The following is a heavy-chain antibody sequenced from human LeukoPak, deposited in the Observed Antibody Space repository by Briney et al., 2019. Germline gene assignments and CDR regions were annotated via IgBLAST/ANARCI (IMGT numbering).Heavy chain of an antibody. Sequence: ASVKVSCKVSGYTLTELSMHWVRQAPGKGLEWMGGFDPEDGETIYAQKFQDRVTMTEDTSTDTAYMELSSLRSEDTAVYYCARVRRRGYCSSTSCPQEDAFDIWGQGTMVTVSS. D-gene: IGHD2-2*01. CDR2: FDPEDGET. CDR1: GYTLTELS. CDR3: ARVRRRGYCSSTSCPQEDAFDI. J-gene: IGHJ3*02. V-gene: IGHV1-24*01.